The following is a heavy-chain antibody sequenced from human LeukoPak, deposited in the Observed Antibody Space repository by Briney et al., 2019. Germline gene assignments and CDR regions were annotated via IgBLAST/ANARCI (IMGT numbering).Heavy chain of an antibody. Sequence: PGGSLRLSCAGSGFTFSSYWMTWVRQAPGKGLEWASYISSSGSTIYYADSVKGRFTISRDNAKNSLYLQMNSLRAEDTAVYYCAAAMVRGVFDPWGQGTLVTVSS. CDR1: GFTFSSYW. J-gene: IGHJ5*02. CDR2: ISSSGSTI. V-gene: IGHV3-48*04. CDR3: AAAMVRGVFDP. D-gene: IGHD3-10*01.